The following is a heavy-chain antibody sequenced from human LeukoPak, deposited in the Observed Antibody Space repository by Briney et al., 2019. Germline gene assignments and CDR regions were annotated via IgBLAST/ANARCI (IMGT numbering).Heavy chain of an antibody. CDR2: ISAYNGNT. Sequence: ASVKVSYKASGYTFTSYGINWVRQAPGQGLEWMGWISAYNGNTNYAQKLQGRVTMTTDTSTSTAYMELRSLRSDDTAVYYCARDSFALFGIVMVRGVLLPNFDYWGQGTLVTVSS. CDR3: ARDSFALFGIVMVRGVLLPNFDY. CDR1: GYTFTSYG. D-gene: IGHD3-10*01. V-gene: IGHV1-18*01. J-gene: IGHJ4*02.